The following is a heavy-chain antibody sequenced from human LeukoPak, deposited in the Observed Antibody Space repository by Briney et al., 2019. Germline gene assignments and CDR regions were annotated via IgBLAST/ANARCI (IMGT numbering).Heavy chain of an antibody. CDR1: GYTFTSYG. CDR2: ISAYNGNT. V-gene: IGHV1-18*01. CDR3: ARDCEDYGDYEYNWFDP. Sequence: ASVKVSCKASGYTFTSYGISWVRQAPGQGLEWMGWISAYNGNTNYAQKLQGRVTMTTDTSTSTAYMELRSLRSDDTAVYYCARDCEDYGDYEYNWFDPWGQGTLVTVSS. D-gene: IGHD4-17*01. J-gene: IGHJ5*02.